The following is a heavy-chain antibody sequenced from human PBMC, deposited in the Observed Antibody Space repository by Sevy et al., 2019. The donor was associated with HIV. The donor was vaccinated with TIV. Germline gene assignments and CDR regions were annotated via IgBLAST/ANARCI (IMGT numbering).Heavy chain of an antibody. CDR3: ARGGNCNPQDY. CDR1: GGSFSGYY. CDR2: INHSGST. Sequence: SETLSLTCAVYGGSFSGYYWSWIRQPPGKGLEWIGEINHSGSTNYNPSLKSRVTISVDTSKNQFSLKLSSVTAADTAVYYCARGGNCNPQDYWGQGTLVTVSS. J-gene: IGHJ4*02. D-gene: IGHD1-20*01. V-gene: IGHV4-34*01.